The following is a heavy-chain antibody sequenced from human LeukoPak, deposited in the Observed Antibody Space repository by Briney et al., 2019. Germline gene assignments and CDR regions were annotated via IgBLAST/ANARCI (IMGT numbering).Heavy chain of an antibody. V-gene: IGHV4-34*01. CDR1: GGSFSGYY. D-gene: IGHD3-3*01. Sequence: SETLSLTCAVYGGSFSGYYWSWIRQPPGKGLEWIGEINHSGSTNYNLSLKSRVTISVDTSKNQFSLKLSSVTAADTAVYYCARGYYDFWSGYYFPRAFDYWGQGTLVTVSS. CDR2: INHSGST. J-gene: IGHJ4*02. CDR3: ARGYYDFWSGYYFPRAFDY.